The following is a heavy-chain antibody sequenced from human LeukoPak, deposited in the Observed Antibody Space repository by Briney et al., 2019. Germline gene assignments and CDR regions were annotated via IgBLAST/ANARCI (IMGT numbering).Heavy chain of an antibody. CDR1: GGSFSGYY. D-gene: IGHD6-13*01. J-gene: IGHJ4*02. V-gene: IGHV4-34*01. CDR2: INHSGST. Sequence: TASETLSLTCAAYGGSFSGYYWSWIRQPPGKGLGWIGEINHSGSTNYNPSLKSRVTISVDTSKNQFSLKLSSVTAADTAVYYCARGAAAAFDYWGQGTLVTVSS. CDR3: ARGAAAAFDY.